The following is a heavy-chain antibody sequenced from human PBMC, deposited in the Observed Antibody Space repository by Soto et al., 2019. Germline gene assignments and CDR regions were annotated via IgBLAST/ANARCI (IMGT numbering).Heavy chain of an antibody. CDR1: GFTFSSYW. Sequence: PGGSLRLSCAASGFTFSSYWMSWVRQAPGKGLEWVANIKQDRGNKYYVDSVKGRFTISRDNAKNSLYLQMNSLRAEDTALYYCAKDISRGVPGIAVAGELYYYFDYWGQGTLVTVSS. CDR2: IKQDRGNK. J-gene: IGHJ4*02. D-gene: IGHD6-19*01. CDR3: AKDISRGVPGIAVAGELYYYFDY. V-gene: IGHV3-7*03.